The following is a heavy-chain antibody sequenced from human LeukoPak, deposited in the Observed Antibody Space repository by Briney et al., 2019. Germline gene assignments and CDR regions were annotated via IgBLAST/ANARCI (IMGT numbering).Heavy chain of an antibody. D-gene: IGHD5-18*01. Sequence: PSETLSLTCTVSGGSISSYYWSWIRQPPGKGLEWIGYIYYGGSTNYNPSLKSRVTISVDTSKNQFSLKLSSVTAADTAVYYCASLRTAMVRGYYYYMDVWGKGTTVTVSS. CDR3: ASLRTAMVRGYYYYMDV. CDR2: IYYGGST. V-gene: IGHV4-59*08. J-gene: IGHJ6*03. CDR1: GGSISSYY.